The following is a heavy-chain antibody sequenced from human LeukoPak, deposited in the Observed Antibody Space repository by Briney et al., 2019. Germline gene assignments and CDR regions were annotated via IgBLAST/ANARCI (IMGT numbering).Heavy chain of an antibody. V-gene: IGHV1-69*04. CDR3: ARTGIAVAGIYYYYMDV. Sequence: GASVKVSCKASGGTFSSYAISWVRQAPGQGLEWMGRIIPILGIANYAQKFQGRVTITADESTSTAYMELSSLRSEDTAVYYCARTGIAVAGIYYYYMDVWGKGTTVTVSS. D-gene: IGHD6-19*01. CDR1: GGTFSSYA. J-gene: IGHJ6*03. CDR2: IIPILGIA.